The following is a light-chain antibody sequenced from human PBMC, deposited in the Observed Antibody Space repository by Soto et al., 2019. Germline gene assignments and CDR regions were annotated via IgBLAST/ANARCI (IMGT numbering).Light chain of an antibody. CDR1: SSNIGAGYD. J-gene: IGLJ1*01. V-gene: IGLV1-40*01. Sequence: QSVLTQPPSVSGAPGQRVTISCTGSSSNIGAGYDVHWYQQIPGRAPKLLIYANSNRHSGVPDRFSGSRSGTSASLAITGLQAEDEADYSCQSYDNSLSGFYVFGTGTKVTVL. CDR2: ANS. CDR3: QSYDNSLSGFYV.